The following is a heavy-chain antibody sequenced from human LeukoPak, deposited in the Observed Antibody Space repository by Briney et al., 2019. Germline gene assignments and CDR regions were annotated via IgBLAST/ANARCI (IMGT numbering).Heavy chain of an antibody. D-gene: IGHD3-22*01. J-gene: IGHJ4*02. V-gene: IGHV4-39*07. CDR1: GGSISSSSYY. Sequence: SETLSLTCTVSGGSISSSSYYWGWIRQPPGKGLEWIGSIYYSGSTYYNPSLKSRVTISVDTSKNQFSLKLSSVTAADTAVYYCARDENESYYDSSGPYGEGFDYWGQGTLVTVSS. CDR2: IYYSGST. CDR3: ARDENESYYDSSGPYGEGFDY.